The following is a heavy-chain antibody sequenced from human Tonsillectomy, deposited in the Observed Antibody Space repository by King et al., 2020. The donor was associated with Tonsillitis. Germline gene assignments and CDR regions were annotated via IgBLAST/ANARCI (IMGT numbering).Heavy chain of an antibody. V-gene: IGHV4-61*01. Sequence: QLQESGPGLVKPSETLSLTCTVSGGSVSSGSYYWSWIRQPPGKGLEWIGYIYYSGSTTYNPSLKSRVTISVDTSKNQFSLKLSSVTAADTAVYYCARHPFTMIAFGAFDIWGHGTMVTVSS. CDR2: IYYSGST. CDR1: GGSVSSGSYY. J-gene: IGHJ3*02. CDR3: ARHPFTMIAFGAFDI. D-gene: IGHD3-22*01.